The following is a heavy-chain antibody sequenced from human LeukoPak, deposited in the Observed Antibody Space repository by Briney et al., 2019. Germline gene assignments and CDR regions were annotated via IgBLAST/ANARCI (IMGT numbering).Heavy chain of an antibody. V-gene: IGHV1-69*04. J-gene: IGHJ5*02. CDR2: IIPILGIA. Sequence: ASVNVSCKPSGGTFRRYAISWVRQAPGQGLEWMGRIIPILGIANYAQKFHDRVTTTADKSPSTPYMELSSLRSEDTAVCYCAREIVVRGGIFRRFDPWGQGTLVTVSS. CDR1: GGTFRRYA. CDR3: AREIVVRGGIFRRFDP. D-gene: IGHD3-10*01.